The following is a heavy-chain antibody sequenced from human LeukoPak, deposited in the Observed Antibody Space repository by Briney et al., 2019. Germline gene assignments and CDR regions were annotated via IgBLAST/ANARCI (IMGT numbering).Heavy chain of an antibody. D-gene: IGHD3-10*01. Sequence: PGGSLRLSCAASGFTFSNYAMTWVHQAPGKGLEWVSEITGSGNTTYYADSVKGRFTISRDNSKNTLYLQMNSLRAEDTAVYYCARELFDFDYWGQGTLVTVSS. CDR3: ARELFDFDY. J-gene: IGHJ4*02. CDR2: ITGSGNTT. V-gene: IGHV3-23*01. CDR1: GFTFSNYA.